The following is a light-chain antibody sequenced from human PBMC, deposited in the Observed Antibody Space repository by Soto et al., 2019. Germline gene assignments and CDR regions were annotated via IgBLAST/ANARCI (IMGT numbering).Light chain of an antibody. J-gene: IGKJ2*01. CDR2: DAS. Sequence: DIQMTQSPSSLSASVGERVTITCQASQDISNYLNWYQQKPGKAPKLLIYDASNLETGVPSRFNGSGSGTDFTFTISSLQPEDIGTYYCQQYDDIPRTFGQGTKLEI. V-gene: IGKV1-33*01. CDR1: QDISNY. CDR3: QQYDDIPRT.